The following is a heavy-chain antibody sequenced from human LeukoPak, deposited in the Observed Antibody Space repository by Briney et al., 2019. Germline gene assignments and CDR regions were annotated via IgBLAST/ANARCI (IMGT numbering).Heavy chain of an antibody. D-gene: IGHD6-13*01. J-gene: IGHJ3*02. CDR3: ARPRYSSSWYLMTAFDI. CDR2: ISSSSSTI. V-gene: IGHV3-48*04. CDR1: GFTFSSYS. Sequence: GGSLRLSCAASGFTFSSYSMNWVRQAPGKGLEWVSYISSSSSTIYYADSVKGRFTISRDNAKNSLYLRMNSLRAEDTAVYYCARPRYSSSWYLMTAFDIWGQGTMVTVSS.